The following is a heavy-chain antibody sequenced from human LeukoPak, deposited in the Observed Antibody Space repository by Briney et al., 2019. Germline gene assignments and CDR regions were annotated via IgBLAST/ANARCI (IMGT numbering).Heavy chain of an antibody. CDR1: GGSFSGYY. D-gene: IGHD5-18*01. CDR3: ARDLGYSYGNADAFDI. J-gene: IGHJ3*02. Sequence: SETLSLTCAVYGGSFSGYYWSWIRQPPGKGLEWIGYIYYSGSTNYNPSLKSRVTISVDTSKNQFSLKLSSVTAADTAVYYCARDLGYSYGNADAFDIWGQGTMVTVSS. CDR2: IYYSGST. V-gene: IGHV4-59*01.